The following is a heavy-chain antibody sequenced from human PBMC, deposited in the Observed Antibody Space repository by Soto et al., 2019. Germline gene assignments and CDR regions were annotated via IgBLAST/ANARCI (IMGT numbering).Heavy chain of an antibody. D-gene: IGHD6-19*01. CDR2: IMPIFGTT. Sequence: SVKVSCKASGGTFSSFPIAWVRQAPGQGLEWVGGIMPIFGTTKYAQNFRDRVTIYADESTSTAYMELSSLRFEDTAVYYCAMIEYSSGSDYWGQGTLVTVPQ. J-gene: IGHJ4*02. CDR3: AMIEYSSGSDY. V-gene: IGHV1-69*13. CDR1: GGTFSSFP.